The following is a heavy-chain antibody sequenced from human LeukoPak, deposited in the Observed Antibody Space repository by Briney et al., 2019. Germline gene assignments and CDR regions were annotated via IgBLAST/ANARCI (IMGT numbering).Heavy chain of an antibody. CDR1: GFTLRSYS. Sequence: PGGSLTLSCVASGFTLRSYSMNWVRQAPGRGLEWVSYVSTSSHYIYYADSVKGRFTTSRDDAKNSLYLQMNSLRAEDTAIYYCARDASGSSTGLIDSWGQGTLVTVSS. CDR3: ARDASGSSTGLIDS. CDR2: VSTSSHYI. D-gene: IGHD1-26*01. V-gene: IGHV3-21*01. J-gene: IGHJ4*02.